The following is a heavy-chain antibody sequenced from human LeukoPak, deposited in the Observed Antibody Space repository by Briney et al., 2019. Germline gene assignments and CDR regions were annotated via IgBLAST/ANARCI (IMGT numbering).Heavy chain of an antibody. Sequence: GGSLRLSCAASGFTFSSYAMSWVRQTPEKGLEWVSGISGSGGSTYYADSVKGRSTISRDNSKNTLYLQMNSLRVEDTAVYYCAKAAVSYYFDYWGQGTVVTVPS. CDR1: GFTFSSYA. CDR2: ISGSGGST. J-gene: IGHJ4*02. CDR3: AKAAVSYYFDY. V-gene: IGHV3-23*01.